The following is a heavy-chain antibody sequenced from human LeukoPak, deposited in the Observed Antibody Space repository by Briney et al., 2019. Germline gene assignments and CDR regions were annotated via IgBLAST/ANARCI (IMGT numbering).Heavy chain of an antibody. D-gene: IGHD2-2*01. Sequence: GESLKISCKASGYSFTTYWIGWVRQMPGKGLEWMGSIYPGDSDTTYDPSFQGQVTISADKSINTAYLQWSSLKASDTAMYYCARRQGCSSTSCPPDYWGQGTLVTVSS. CDR3: ARRQGCSSTSCPPDY. J-gene: IGHJ4*02. CDR2: IYPGDSDT. CDR1: GYSFTTYW. V-gene: IGHV5-51*01.